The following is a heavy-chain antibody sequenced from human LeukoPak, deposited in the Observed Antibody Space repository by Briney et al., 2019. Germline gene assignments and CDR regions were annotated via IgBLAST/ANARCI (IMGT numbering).Heavy chain of an antibody. CDR1: GFTFSSYS. CDR3: GRDQEVPDNYSYMDV. V-gene: IGHV3-21*01. J-gene: IGHJ6*03. CDR2: ISTGSSYI. Sequence: GGSLRLSCAASGFTFSSYSMFWVRQAPGKGLEWVSAISTGSSYIYYADSVKGRFTISRDNAENSLFLQMNSLRAEDAAVYYCGRDQEVPDNYSYMDVWGKGTTVTVSS.